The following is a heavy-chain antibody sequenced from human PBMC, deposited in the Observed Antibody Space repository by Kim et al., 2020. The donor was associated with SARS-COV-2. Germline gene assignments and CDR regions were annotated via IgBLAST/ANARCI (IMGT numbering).Heavy chain of an antibody. Sequence: GESLKISCKGSGYSFTSYWISWVRQMPGKGLEWMGRIDPSDSYTNYSPSFQGHVTISADKSISTAYLQWSSLKASDTAMYYCARHGYLHYDSSGYYDYWGQGTLVTVSS. J-gene: IGHJ4*02. CDR3: ARHGYLHYDSSGYYDY. CDR1: GYSFTSYW. CDR2: IDPSDSYT. V-gene: IGHV5-10-1*01. D-gene: IGHD3-22*01.